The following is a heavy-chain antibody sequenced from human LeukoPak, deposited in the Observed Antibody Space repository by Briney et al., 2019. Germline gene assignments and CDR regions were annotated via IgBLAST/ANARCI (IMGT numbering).Heavy chain of an antibody. CDR1: GFTFSDYS. CDR3: SRRCDC. V-gene: IGHV3-48*02. Sequence: GGSLRLSCAASGFTFSDYSVNWVRQAPGKGLEWVSYIDGSGDTIYYADSVKGRFTISRDNAKNSLDLRMNSLRDEDTAVYYCSRRCDCWGQGTLVTVSS. CDR2: IDGSGDTI. J-gene: IGHJ4*02.